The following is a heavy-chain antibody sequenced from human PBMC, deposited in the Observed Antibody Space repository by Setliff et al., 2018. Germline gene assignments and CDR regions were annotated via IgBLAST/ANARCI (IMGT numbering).Heavy chain of an antibody. CDR2: IYASGRA. CDR3: ARVRNDYPYYIDS. Sequence: PSETLSLTCTVSGGSVSSSSYYWNWIRRPAGKGLEWIGRIYASGRADYNPSLQSRVSISLDTSLSQFSLRLSSVTAADTALYFCARVRNDYPYYIDSWGQGTLVTVSS. J-gene: IGHJ4*02. D-gene: IGHD4-17*01. CDR1: GGSVSSSSYY. V-gene: IGHV4-61*02.